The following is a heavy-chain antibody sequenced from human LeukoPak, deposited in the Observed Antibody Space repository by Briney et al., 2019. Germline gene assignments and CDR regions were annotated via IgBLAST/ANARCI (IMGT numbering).Heavy chain of an antibody. CDR1: GYTFTTYY. CDR3: ARGFQVPAALPSHFDY. D-gene: IGHD2-2*01. J-gene: IGHJ4*02. Sequence: ASVKVSCKASGYTFTTYYMHWVRQAPGQGLEWMGIINPSGGSTSYAQNFQGRVTMTRDTSTNTVYMELRSLGSEDTAVYYCARGFQVPAALPSHFDYWGQGTLVTVSS. CDR2: INPSGGST. V-gene: IGHV1-46*01.